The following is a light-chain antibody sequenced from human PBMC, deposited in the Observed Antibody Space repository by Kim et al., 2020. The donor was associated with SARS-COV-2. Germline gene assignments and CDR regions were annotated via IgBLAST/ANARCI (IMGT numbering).Light chain of an antibody. Sequence: DIVMTQPPDSLAVSLGERATINCKSSQSVLYSSNNKNYLAWYQQKPGQSPKLLIYWASTRESGVPDRFSGSGSGTDFTLTISSLQAEDVAVYYCQQYYTTPYSFGQGTKLEI. CDR1: QSVLYSSNNKNY. V-gene: IGKV4-1*01. CDR2: WAS. J-gene: IGKJ2*03. CDR3: QQYYTTPYS.